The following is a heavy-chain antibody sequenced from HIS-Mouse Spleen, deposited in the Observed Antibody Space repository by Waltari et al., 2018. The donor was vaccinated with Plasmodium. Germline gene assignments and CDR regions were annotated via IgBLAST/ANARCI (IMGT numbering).Heavy chain of an antibody. CDR1: GGSISSSSYY. V-gene: IGHV4-39*07. J-gene: IGHJ4*02. CDR2: IYYSGST. CDR3: ARDRITGTSYFDY. Sequence: QLQLPESGPGLVKPSEPLSLTCTVSGGSISSSSYYWGCIRQPPGKGLEWIGSIYYSGSTYYNPSLKSRVTISVDTSKNQFSLKLSSVTAADTAVYYCARDRITGTSYFDYWGQGTLVTVSS. D-gene: IGHD1-7*01.